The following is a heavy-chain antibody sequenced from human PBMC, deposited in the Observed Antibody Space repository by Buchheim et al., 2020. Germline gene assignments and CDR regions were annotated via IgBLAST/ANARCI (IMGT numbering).Heavy chain of an antibody. CDR1: EFTFSIYA. D-gene: IGHD4-23*01. CDR2: ISGSGSTT. V-gene: IGHV3-23*01. J-gene: IGHJ6*02. CDR3: AKVGNSRNEYYYGMDV. Sequence: EVQLLESGGGLVQPGGSLRLSCAASEFTFSIYAMNWVRQAPGKGLEWVSVISGSGSTTYYADSVKGRFTISRDNSKNTLYLQMNSLRAEDTAVYYCAKVGNSRNEYYYGMDVWGQGTT.